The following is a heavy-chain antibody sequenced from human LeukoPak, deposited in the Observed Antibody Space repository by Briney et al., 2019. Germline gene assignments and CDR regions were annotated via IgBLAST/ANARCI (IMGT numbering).Heavy chain of an antibody. CDR2: INHSGSS. CDR3: ARGEDGDYYFQH. Sequence: SETLSLTCAVYGGSFSGYYWSWIRQPPGKGLEWIGEINHSGSSNYNPSLKSRVTISVDTSKNQFSLKLSSVTAADTAVYYCARGEDGDYYFQHWGQGTLVTVSS. J-gene: IGHJ1*01. V-gene: IGHV4-34*01. D-gene: IGHD4-17*01. CDR1: GGSFSGYY.